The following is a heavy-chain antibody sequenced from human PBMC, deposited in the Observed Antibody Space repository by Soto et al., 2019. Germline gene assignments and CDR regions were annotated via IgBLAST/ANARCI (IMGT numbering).Heavy chain of an antibody. CDR3: ARGFSGGDADCFDP. D-gene: IGHD2-21*02. CDR2: INAGNGNT. J-gene: IGHJ5*02. CDR1: GYTFTSYA. V-gene: IGHV1-3*01. Sequence: ASVKVSCKASGYTFTSYAMHWVRQAPGQRLEWMGWINAGNGNTKYSQKFQGRVTITRDTSASTAYMELSSLRSEDTAVYYCARGFSGGDADCFDPSGQGTLVTVPS.